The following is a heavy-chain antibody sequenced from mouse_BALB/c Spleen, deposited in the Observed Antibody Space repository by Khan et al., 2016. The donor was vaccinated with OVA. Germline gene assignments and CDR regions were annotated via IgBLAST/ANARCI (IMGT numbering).Heavy chain of an antibody. CDR1: GFSLTGYG. D-gene: IGHD2-10*01. J-gene: IGHJ4*01. V-gene: IGHV2-6-7*01. CDR3: ARAYYANYREAMDY. Sequence: QVQLKESGPGLVAPSQSLSITCTVSGFSLTGYGVNWVRQPPGKGLEWLGMIWGDGSTDYNSGIKSRLSITKDNSKSQVFLKMNSLQTDDTARYNCARAYYANYREAMDYLGQGNSVTVAS. CDR2: IWGDGST.